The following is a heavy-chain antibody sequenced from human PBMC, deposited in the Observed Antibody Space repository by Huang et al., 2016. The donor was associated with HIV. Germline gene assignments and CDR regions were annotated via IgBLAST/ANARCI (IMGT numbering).Heavy chain of an antibody. J-gene: IGHJ5*02. D-gene: IGHD2-2*01. CDR1: GGSVSSRNYY. Sequence: QLQLQESGPGLVKPSQNLSLTCTVFGGSVSSRNYYWAWIRQPPGKGLEGIGSIHHSGTAYYNRSLKSRVSMIVDKSKNQFSLEVTSATAADSAIYYCARQGGDCTSISCYLSWFDPWGQGTLVTVSS. V-gene: IGHV4-39*01. CDR3: ARQGGDCTSISCYLSWFDP. CDR2: IHHSGTA.